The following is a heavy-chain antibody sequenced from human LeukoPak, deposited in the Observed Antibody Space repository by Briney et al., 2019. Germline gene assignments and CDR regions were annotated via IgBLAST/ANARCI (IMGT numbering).Heavy chain of an antibody. Sequence: ASVKVSCKASGDTFSNYPIYWVRQAPGQGLEWMGGIIPIYPTANYAERFHDRLTISADESSSTAYMELSVLTSADSAVYFCATSSRGYNYITGLRVYAFDIWGQGTMDTVSS. CDR1: GDTFSNYP. J-gene: IGHJ3*02. V-gene: IGHV1-69*13. D-gene: IGHD5-18*01. CDR3: ATSSRGYNYITGLRVYAFDI. CDR2: IIPIYPTA.